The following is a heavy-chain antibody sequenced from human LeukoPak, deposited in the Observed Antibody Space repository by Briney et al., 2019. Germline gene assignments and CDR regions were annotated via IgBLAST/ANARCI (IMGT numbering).Heavy chain of an antibody. CDR2: IWSDGSNK. J-gene: IGHJ4*02. D-gene: IGHD3-10*01. V-gene: IGHV3-33*01. CDR3: VRASGSFDY. CDR1: GFTFSDYG. Sequence: PGGSLRLSCAACGFTFSDYGIHWVRQAPGKGLEWVAVIWSDGSNKYYADSVKGRFTISRDNSKKMLYLQMNSLRVEDTAVYFCVRASGSFDYWGRGTLVTVSS.